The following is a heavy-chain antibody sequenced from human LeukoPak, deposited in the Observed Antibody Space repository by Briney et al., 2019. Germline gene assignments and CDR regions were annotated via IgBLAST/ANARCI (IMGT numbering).Heavy chain of an antibody. Sequence: ASETLSLTCAVYGGFFSDYYWSWIRQPPDMGLEWIGEINHSGNTNYNPSLKSRASISVDTSKNQFSLKLNSVTAADTAVYYCARTHYYGSGSGIDYWGQGSLVTVSS. J-gene: IGHJ4*02. CDR1: GGFFSDYY. CDR3: ARTHYYGSGSGIDY. D-gene: IGHD3-10*01. CDR2: INHSGNT. V-gene: IGHV4-34*01.